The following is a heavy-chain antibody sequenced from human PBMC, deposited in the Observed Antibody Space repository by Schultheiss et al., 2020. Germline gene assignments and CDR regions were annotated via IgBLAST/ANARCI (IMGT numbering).Heavy chain of an antibody. CDR1: GYTFTSYD. Sequence: AFVKVSCKASGYTFTSYDINWVRQATGQGLEWMGWMNPNSGNTGYAQKFQGRVTMTRNTSISTAYMELSSLRSEDTAVYYCARGGYSGYDFHYWGQGTLVTGSS. J-gene: IGHJ4*02. CDR2: MNPNSGNT. D-gene: IGHD5-12*01. CDR3: ARGGYSGYDFHY. V-gene: IGHV1-8*01.